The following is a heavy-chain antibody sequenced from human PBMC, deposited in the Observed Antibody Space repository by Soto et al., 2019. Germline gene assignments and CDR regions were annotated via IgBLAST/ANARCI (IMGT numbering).Heavy chain of an antibody. D-gene: IGHD3-3*01. V-gene: IGHV4-39*07. CDR3: ARGIGANYDFWSGYRYDAFDI. J-gene: IGHJ3*02. CDR2: IYYSGST. Sequence: SETLSITCTVSGGSISSSSYYWGWIRQPPGKGLEWIGSIYYSGSTYYNPSLKSRVTISVDTSKNQFSLKLSCVTAADTAVYYCARGIGANYDFWSGYRYDAFDIWGQGTMVTVSS. CDR1: GGSISSSSYY.